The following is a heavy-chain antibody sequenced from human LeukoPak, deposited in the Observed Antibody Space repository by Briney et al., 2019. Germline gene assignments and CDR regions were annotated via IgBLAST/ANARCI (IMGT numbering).Heavy chain of an antibody. V-gene: IGHV3-30*03. D-gene: IGHD2-21*01. Sequence: GRSLRLSCAASGFSFSSYGMHWVRQAPGKGLEWVAIISYDGSNKYYADSVKGRFTVSRGNSKNTLYLQMNSLRVEDTAVYYCARDTEQVIDFDYWGQGTLVTVSS. CDR2: ISYDGSNK. CDR1: GFSFSSYG. J-gene: IGHJ4*02. CDR3: ARDTEQVIDFDY.